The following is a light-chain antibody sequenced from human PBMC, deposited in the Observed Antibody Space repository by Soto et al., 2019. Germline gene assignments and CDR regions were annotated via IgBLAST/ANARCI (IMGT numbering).Light chain of an antibody. Sequence: EIVLTQSPGTLSLSPGERATLSCRASQSVSSSYLAWYQQKPGQAPRLLIYGASSRATGIPDRFSGSGSGTDFTLTISRLEPELFAVYFCQQYGRSSRTFGGGTKVEIK. CDR1: QSVSSSY. CDR2: GAS. J-gene: IGKJ4*01. V-gene: IGKV3-20*01. CDR3: QQYGRSSRT.